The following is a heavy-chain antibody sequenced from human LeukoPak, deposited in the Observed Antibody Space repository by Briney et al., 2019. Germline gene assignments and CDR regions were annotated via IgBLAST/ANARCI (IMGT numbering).Heavy chain of an antibody. CDR1: GYTFTSYY. V-gene: IGHV1-2*02. J-gene: IGHJ6*03. CDR2: INPNSGGT. Sequence: ASVKVSCKASGYTFTSYYMHWVRQAPGQGLEWMGWINPNSGGTNYAQKFQGRVTMTRDTSISTAYMELSRLRSDDTAVYYCARDSSSGLYYYYYYMDVWGKGTTVTISS. CDR3: ARDSSSGLYYYYYYMDV. D-gene: IGHD3-22*01.